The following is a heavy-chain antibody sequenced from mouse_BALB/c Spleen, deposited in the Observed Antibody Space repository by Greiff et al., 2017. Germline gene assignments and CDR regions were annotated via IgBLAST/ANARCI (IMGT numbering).Heavy chain of an antibody. J-gene: IGHJ4*01. CDR2: ISSGSSTI. D-gene: IGHD2-1*01. Sequence: EVMLVESGGGLVQPGGSRKLSCAASGFTFSSFGMHWVRQAPEKGLEWVAYISSGSSTIYYADTVKGRFTISRDNPKNTLFLQMTSLRSEDTAMYYCARDGNYESAMDYWGQGTSVTVSS. CDR3: ARDGNYESAMDY. CDR1: GFTFSSFG. V-gene: IGHV5-17*02.